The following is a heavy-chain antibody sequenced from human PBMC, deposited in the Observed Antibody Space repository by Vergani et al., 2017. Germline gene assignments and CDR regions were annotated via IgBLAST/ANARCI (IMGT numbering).Heavy chain of an antibody. D-gene: IGHD3-22*01. CDR3: ARSFRLPDFRYYDSSGYYDPYFDY. CDR2: IKQDGSEK. J-gene: IGHJ4*02. CDR1: GFTFSSYW. Sequence: EVQLVESGGGLVQPGGSLRLSCAASGFTFSSYWMSWVRQAPGKGLEWVANIKQDGSEKYYVDSVKGRFTISRDNAKNSLYLQMNSLRAEDTAVYYCARSFRLPDFRYYDSSGYYDPYFDYWGQGTLVTVSS. V-gene: IGHV3-7*03.